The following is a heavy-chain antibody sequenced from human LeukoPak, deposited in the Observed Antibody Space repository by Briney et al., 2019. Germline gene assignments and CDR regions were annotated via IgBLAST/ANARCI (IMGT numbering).Heavy chain of an antibody. CDR3: AKDLRVQQLVLYGMDV. CDR2: ISWDGGST. V-gene: IGHV3-43*01. CDR1: GFTFDDYT. Sequence: PGGSLRLSCAASGFTFDDYTMHWVRQAPGKGLEWVSLISWDGGSTYYADSVKGRFTISRDNSKNSLYLQMNSLRTEDTALYYCAKDLRVQQLVLYGMDVWGQGTTVTVSS. D-gene: IGHD6-13*01. J-gene: IGHJ6*02.